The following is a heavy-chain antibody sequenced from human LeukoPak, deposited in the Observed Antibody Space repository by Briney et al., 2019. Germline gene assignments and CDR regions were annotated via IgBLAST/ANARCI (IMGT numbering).Heavy chain of an antibody. CDR3: TKSLLQFCSSTSCYLDY. CDR1: GFTFNYYG. Sequence: GGSLRLSCAASGFTFNYYGMHWVRQTPGKGLEWVAFIRYDGDKNYYADSVKGRFTISRDNSKNTLYLQMNGLRVEDTAVYYCTKSLLQFCSSTSCYLDYWGQGTLVTVSS. V-gene: IGHV3-30*02. CDR2: IRYDGDKN. D-gene: IGHD2-2*01. J-gene: IGHJ4*02.